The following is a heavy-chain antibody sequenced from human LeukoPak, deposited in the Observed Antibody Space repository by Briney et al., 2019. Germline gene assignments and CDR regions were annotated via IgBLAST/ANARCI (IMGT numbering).Heavy chain of an antibody. CDR1: GFTLGVYW. CDR2: INQDGSEK. J-gene: IGHJ4*02. V-gene: IGHV3-7*01. D-gene: IGHD1-14*01. CDR3: ARNSESLTHPKY. Sequence: GGSLRLSCAASGFTLGVYWMTWVRQAPGKGLEWVASINQDGSEKHYLDSVKGRFTISRDNPRNSLSLQMSSLRAEDTAIYYCARNSESLTHPKYWGQGTLVTVSS.